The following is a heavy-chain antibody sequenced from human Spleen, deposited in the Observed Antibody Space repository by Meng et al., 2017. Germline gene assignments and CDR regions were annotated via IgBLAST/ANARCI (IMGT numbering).Heavy chain of an antibody. V-gene: IGHV3-23*01. Sequence: GGSLRLSCADSRFTFSNYAMSWVRQAPGKGLEWVSAISGSGGSTYYADSVKGRFTISRDNSKNTLYLQMNSLRAEDTAVYYCATRAVAATIYYFDYWGQGTLVTVSS. CDR2: ISGSGGST. J-gene: IGHJ4*02. D-gene: IGHD6-19*01. CDR3: ATRAVAATIYYFDY. CDR1: RFTFSNYA.